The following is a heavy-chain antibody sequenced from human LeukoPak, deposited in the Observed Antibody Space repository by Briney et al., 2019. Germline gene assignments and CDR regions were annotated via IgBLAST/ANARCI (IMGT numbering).Heavy chain of an antibody. D-gene: IGHD1-26*01. V-gene: IGHV3-20*04. CDR2: INWNAEYI. CDR3: ARDRMGATGNFDY. CDR1: GYSFDDNA. Sequence: GGSLRLSCAASGYSFDDNALSWVPQAPGKGLEWVSTINWNAEYITYADSVRGRFTISRDHAKNSVYLQMDSLRVEDTALYYCARDRMGATGNFDYWGQGTLVTVSS. J-gene: IGHJ4*02.